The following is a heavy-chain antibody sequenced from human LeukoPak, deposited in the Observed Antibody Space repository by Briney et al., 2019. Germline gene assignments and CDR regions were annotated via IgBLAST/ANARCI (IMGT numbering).Heavy chain of an antibody. D-gene: IGHD3-3*01. CDR2: IYHSGST. CDR3: ARAQGRFNWFDP. J-gene: IGHJ5*02. Sequence: SETLSLTCTVSGGSISSYYWSWIRQPPGKGLEWIGYIYHSGSTYYNPSLKSRVTISVDRSKNQFSLKLSSVTAADTAVYYCARAQGRFNWFDPWGQGTLVTVSS. CDR1: GGSISSYY. V-gene: IGHV4-59*12.